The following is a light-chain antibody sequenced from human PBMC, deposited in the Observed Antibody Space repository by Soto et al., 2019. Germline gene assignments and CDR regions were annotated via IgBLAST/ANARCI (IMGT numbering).Light chain of an antibody. CDR3: QQRSNWLT. V-gene: IGKV3-11*01. CDR1: QSVSTY. Sequence: EIVLTQSPGTLSLSPGERATLSCRASQSVSTYLAWYQQKPGQAPRLLIYDASNRATGIPARFSGSGSGTDFTLTISSLEPEDSAVYYCQQRSNWLTFGGGTKVEIK. CDR2: DAS. J-gene: IGKJ4*01.